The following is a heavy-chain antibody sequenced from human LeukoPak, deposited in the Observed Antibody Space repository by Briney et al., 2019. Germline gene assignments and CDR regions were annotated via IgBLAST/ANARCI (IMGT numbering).Heavy chain of an antibody. D-gene: IGHD2-15*01. CDR3: ARGYYCSGGSCYLSWFDP. CDR2: IIPIFGTA. CDR1: GGTFSSYA. Sequence: ASVKVSCKASGGTFSSYAISWVRQAPGQGLEWMGGIIPIFGTANYAQKFQGRVTITTDESTSTAYMELSSLRSEDTAVYYCARGYYCSGGSCYLSWFDPWGQGTLVTVSS. J-gene: IGHJ5*02. V-gene: IGHV1-69*05.